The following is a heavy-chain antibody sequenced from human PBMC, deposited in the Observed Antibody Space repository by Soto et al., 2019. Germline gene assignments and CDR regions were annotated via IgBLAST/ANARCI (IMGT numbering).Heavy chain of an antibody. Sequence: PGESLKISCKGSGYSFTSSWIGWVRQMPGKGLEWMGIIYPGDSDTRYSPSFQGQVTISADKSISTAYLQWSSLKASDTAMYFWARRPKAADSSGLGWVWGQGTLVTVSS. V-gene: IGHV5-51*01. J-gene: IGHJ4*02. CDR2: IYPGDSDT. D-gene: IGHD3-22*01. CDR1: GYSFTSSW. CDR3: ARRPKAADSSGLGWV.